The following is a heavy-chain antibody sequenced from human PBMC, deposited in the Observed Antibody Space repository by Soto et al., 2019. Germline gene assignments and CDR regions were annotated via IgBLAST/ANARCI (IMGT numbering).Heavy chain of an antibody. CDR3: AKRGTVTTYWDYYYMDV. CDR2: ISYDGSNK. V-gene: IGHV3-30*18. Sequence: QVQLVESGGGVVQPGRSLRLSCAASGFTFSSYGMHWVRQAPGKGLEWVAVISYDGSNKYYADSVKGRFTISRDNSKNTLYLQMNSLRAEDMAVYYCAKRGTVTTYWDYYYMDVWGKGTTVTVSS. D-gene: IGHD4-17*01. CDR1: GFTFSSYG. J-gene: IGHJ6*03.